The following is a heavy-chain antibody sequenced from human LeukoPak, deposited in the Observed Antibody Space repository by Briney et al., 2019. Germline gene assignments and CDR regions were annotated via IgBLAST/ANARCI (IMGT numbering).Heavy chain of an antibody. V-gene: IGHV4-61*02. J-gene: IGHJ4*02. CDR1: GGSISSGSYY. D-gene: IGHD3-22*01. CDR2: IYTSGST. CDR3: ARVGASSSGYPWDY. Sequence: PSQTLSLTCTVSGGSISSGSYYWSWIRQPAGKGLEWIGRIYTSGSTNYNPSLKSRVTISVDTSKNQFSLKLSSVTAADTAVYYCARVGASSSGYPWDYWGQGTLVTVSS.